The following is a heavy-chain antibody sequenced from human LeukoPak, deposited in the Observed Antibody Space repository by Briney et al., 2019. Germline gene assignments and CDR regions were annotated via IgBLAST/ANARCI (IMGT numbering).Heavy chain of an antibody. CDR1: GGSISSYY. V-gene: IGHV4-4*07. D-gene: IGHD3-22*01. CDR2: IYTSGST. Sequence: PSETLSLTCTVSGGSISSYYWSWIRQPAGKGLEWIGRIYTSGSTNYNPSLKSRVTMSVDTSKNQFSLKLSSVTAADTAVYYCARAHWPYYYDSSDAFDIWGQGIMVTVSS. CDR3: ARAHWPYYYDSSDAFDI. J-gene: IGHJ3*02.